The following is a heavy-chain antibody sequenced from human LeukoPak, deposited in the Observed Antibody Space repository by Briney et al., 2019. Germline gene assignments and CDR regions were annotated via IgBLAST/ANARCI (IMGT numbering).Heavy chain of an antibody. CDR2: HFASNK. Sequence: GGSLRLSCVTSGFIFSSYGIHWVRQAPGKGLEWVAWHFASNKYYAEFVRGRFTMSRDNSKSTLYLQMDSLRVEDTAVYYCARDLCSTTSCFDYWGQGTLVSVSS. D-gene: IGHD2-2*01. J-gene: IGHJ4*02. CDR3: ARDLCSTTSCFDY. V-gene: IGHV3-33*01. CDR1: GFIFSSYG.